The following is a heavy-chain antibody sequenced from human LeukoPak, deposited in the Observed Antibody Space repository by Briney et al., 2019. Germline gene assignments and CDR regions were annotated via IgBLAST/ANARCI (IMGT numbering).Heavy chain of an antibody. V-gene: IGHV4-61*01. CDR3: ARGTVVEWLFSAGHPFDY. CDR1: GASVSSASY. J-gene: IGHJ4*02. Sequence: SETLSLTCTVSGASVSSASYWTWIRQPPGKGVEWIAHIYNGVNTNYNPSLKSRVTISVDTSKNQFSLRLSSVTAADTAVYYCARGTVVEWLFSAGHPFDYWGQGTLVTVSS. D-gene: IGHD3-3*01. CDR2: IYNGVNT.